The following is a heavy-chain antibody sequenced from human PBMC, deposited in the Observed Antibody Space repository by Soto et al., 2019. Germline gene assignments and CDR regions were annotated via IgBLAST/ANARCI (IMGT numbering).Heavy chain of an antibody. V-gene: IGHV3-48*02. D-gene: IGHD7-27*01. Sequence: EVQLVESGGGLVQPGGSLRLSCAASGFTFSSYSMSWVRQGPGKGLEWVSYIDTSGSTTYYADSVKGRFAISRDNAKNSLYLQVNSLRDEETAVYYCARDRLTGDRREAFDIWGQGTMVTVSS. CDR1: GFTFSSYS. J-gene: IGHJ3*02. CDR3: ARDRLTGDRREAFDI. CDR2: IDTSGSTT.